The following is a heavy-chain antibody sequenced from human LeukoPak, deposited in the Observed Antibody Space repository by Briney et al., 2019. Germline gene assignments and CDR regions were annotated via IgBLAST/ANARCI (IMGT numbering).Heavy chain of an antibody. D-gene: IGHD1-7*01. J-gene: IGHJ4*02. Sequence: ASVKVSCKASGYTFTSYAMHWVRQAPGQRLEWMGWINAGNGNTKYSQEFQGRVTITRDTSASTAYMELSSLRSEDMAVYYCITYNWNYAVGKDYWGQGTLVTVSS. CDR1: GYTFTSYA. CDR2: INAGNGNT. CDR3: ITYNWNYAVGKDY. V-gene: IGHV1-3*03.